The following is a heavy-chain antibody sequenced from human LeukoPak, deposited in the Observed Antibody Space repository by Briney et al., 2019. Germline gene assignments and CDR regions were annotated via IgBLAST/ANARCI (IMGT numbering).Heavy chain of an antibody. CDR1: GGSFSGYY. CDR2: INHSGST. J-gene: IGHJ4*02. CDR3: ARGWRIAVAGYYFDY. D-gene: IGHD6-19*01. Sequence: SETLYLTCAAYGGSFSGYYWSWIRQPPGKGLEWIGEINHSGSTNYNPSLKSRVTISVDTSKNQFSLKLSSVTAADTAVYYCARGWRIAVAGYYFDYWGQGTLVTVSS. V-gene: IGHV4-34*01.